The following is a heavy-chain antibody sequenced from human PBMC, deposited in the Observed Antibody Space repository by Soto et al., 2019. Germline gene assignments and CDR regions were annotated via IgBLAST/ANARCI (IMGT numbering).Heavy chain of an antibody. Sequence: PSETLSLTXTVSGGSISGHYWSWIRQSAGKGLEWIGRIYPSGSTDYNPSLNSRVTMSLDMSKNQFSLDLTSVTAADTAVYFCAREWSYRGNDFWGRGTRVTVSS. J-gene: IGHJ4*02. CDR3: AREWSYRGNDF. V-gene: IGHV4-4*07. D-gene: IGHD5-12*01. CDR1: GGSISGHY. CDR2: IYPSGST.